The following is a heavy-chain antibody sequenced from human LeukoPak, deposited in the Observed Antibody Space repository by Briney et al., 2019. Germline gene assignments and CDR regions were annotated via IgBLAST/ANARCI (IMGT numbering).Heavy chain of an antibody. CDR2: ISWNSGGI. Sequence: GGSLRLSCAASGFTFDDYAMHWVRQAPGKGLEWVSGISWNSGGIGYADSVRGRFTISRDNAKNSLYLQMNGLRAEDMAVYYCAKGGPTYYYDSSGYLDYWGQGTLVTVSS. CDR1: GFTFDDYA. CDR3: AKGGPTYYYDSSGYLDY. J-gene: IGHJ4*02. V-gene: IGHV3-9*03. D-gene: IGHD3-22*01.